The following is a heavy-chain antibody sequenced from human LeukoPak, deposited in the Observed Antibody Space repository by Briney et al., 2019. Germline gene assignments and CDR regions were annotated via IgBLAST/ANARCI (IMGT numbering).Heavy chain of an antibody. D-gene: IGHD1-26*01. Sequence: ASVKVSCKASGYTFIDYYMQWVRQAPGHGLEWMGWINLNSGGTHYVQKFQGRVTMTRDTSINTAYMELSGLRSDDTAVYYCTRGGDDEGPNYSDYWGQGTLVTVCS. CDR2: INLNSGGT. CDR1: GYTFIDYY. V-gene: IGHV1-2*02. CDR3: TRGGDDEGPNYSDY. J-gene: IGHJ4*02.